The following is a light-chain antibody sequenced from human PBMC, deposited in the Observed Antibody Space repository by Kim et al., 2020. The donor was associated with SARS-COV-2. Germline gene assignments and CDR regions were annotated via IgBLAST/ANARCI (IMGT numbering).Light chain of an antibody. CDR3: QQRGNWPGT. Sequence: LSPGERAILSCRASRSISNYLAWYQQKPGQTTRLLIYDASDRATGMPVRFSGSGSGTDFTLTISSLEPEDCAVYYCQQRGNWPGTFGQGTKVDIK. CDR2: DAS. CDR1: RSISNY. J-gene: IGKJ1*01. V-gene: IGKV3-11*01.